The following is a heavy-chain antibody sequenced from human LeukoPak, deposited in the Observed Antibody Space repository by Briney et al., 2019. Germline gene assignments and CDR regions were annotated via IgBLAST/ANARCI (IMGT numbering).Heavy chain of an antibody. Sequence: SETLSLTCTVSGASISSYYWSWIRQPAGKGLEWIGRIYTSGSTNYNPSLRSRVAMSVDTSKNQFSLKLSSVTAADTAVYYCARLAYSGWGWFDPWGQGTLVTVSS. CDR1: GASISSYY. CDR3: ARLAYSGWGWFDP. J-gene: IGHJ5*02. V-gene: IGHV4-4*07. D-gene: IGHD6-19*01. CDR2: IYTSGST.